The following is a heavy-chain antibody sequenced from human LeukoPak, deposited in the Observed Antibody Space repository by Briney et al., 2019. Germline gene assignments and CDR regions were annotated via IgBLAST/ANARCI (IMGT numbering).Heavy chain of an antibody. D-gene: IGHD2-2*01. CDR3: ARQRYCSSTSCSYGDWFDP. V-gene: IGHV4-39*01. Sequence: SETLSLTCTVSGGSISSSSYYWGWIRQPPGKGLEWIGSIYYSGRTYYNPSLKSRVTISVDPSKNQFSLKLSSVTAADTAVYYCARQRYCSSTSCSYGDWFDPWGQGTLVTVSS. CDR1: GGSISSSSYY. J-gene: IGHJ5*02. CDR2: IYYSGRT.